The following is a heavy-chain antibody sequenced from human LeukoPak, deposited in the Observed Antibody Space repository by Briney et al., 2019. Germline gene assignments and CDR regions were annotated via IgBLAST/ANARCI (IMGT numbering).Heavy chain of an antibody. CDR1: GGSFSGYY. V-gene: IGHV4-34*01. CDR3: ARGRSTMIGGY. J-gene: IGHJ4*02. CDR2: INHSGST. Sequence: SETLSLTCAVYGGSFSGYYWSWLRQPPGKGLEWIGEINHSGSTNYNPSLKSRVTISVDTSKNQYSLKLSSVTAADTAVYYCARGRSTMIGGYWGQGTLVTVSS. D-gene: IGHD3-22*01.